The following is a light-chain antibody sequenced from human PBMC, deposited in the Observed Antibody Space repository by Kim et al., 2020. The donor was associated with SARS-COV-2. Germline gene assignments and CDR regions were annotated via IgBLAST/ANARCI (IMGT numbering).Light chain of an antibody. Sequence: VGLGQTVRITCHGDSLRGYYETWYQQKPARAPILVIYGKNTRPSGIPDRFSGSSSGNTTSLTITGTQAGDEAGYYCNSRDSNDNVVFGGGTKLTVL. CDR3: NSRDSNDNVV. J-gene: IGLJ2*01. CDR2: GKN. CDR1: SLRGYY. V-gene: IGLV3-19*01.